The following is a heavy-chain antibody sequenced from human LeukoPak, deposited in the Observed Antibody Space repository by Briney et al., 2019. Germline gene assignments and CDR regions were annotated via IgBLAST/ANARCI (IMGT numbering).Heavy chain of an antibody. V-gene: IGHV4-59*01. J-gene: IGHJ4*02. CDR1: GGSISSYY. CDR2: IYYSGTT. Sequence: SETLSLTCTVSGGSISSYYWSWIRQPPGKGLEWIGHIYYSGTTNYNPSLKNRVTISGDTSKSQFSLKLSSVTAADTAVYYCARHGDSSSWSYFDYWGQGTLVSVSS. CDR3: ARHGDSSSWSYFDY. D-gene: IGHD6-13*01.